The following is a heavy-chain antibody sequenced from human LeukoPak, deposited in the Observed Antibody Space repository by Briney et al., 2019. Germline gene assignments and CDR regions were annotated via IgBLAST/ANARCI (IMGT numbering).Heavy chain of an antibody. V-gene: IGHV4-39*01. CDR3: ARHSTNGVCFYY. D-gene: IGHD2-8*01. CDR1: GDSLSSRSSY. Sequence: SETLSLTCTVSGDSLSSRSSYWGWIRQPPGKGLEWIGTIYYSGSTYYNPSLKSRVTISGDTSKNQFSLKLNSVTAADTAVYYCARHSTNGVCFYYWGQGTLVTVSS. J-gene: IGHJ4*02. CDR2: IYYSGST.